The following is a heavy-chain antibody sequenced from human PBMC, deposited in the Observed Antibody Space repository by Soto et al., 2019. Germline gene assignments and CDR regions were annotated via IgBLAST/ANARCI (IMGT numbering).Heavy chain of an antibody. CDR1: GFSLSASGVA. V-gene: IGHV2-5*01. D-gene: IGHD2-21*01. CDR2: IYWNDDK. CDR3: AHKGSLTLAHAFDF. Sequence: QITLKESGPTLVNPTQTLTLTCTFSGFSLSASGVAVGWIRQPPGKALEWLAFIYWNDDKRYNASMKSRLAVTRDTSANRVVLTMTNMDAEDTGTYYCAHKGSLTLAHAFDFWGPGTRVFVSS. J-gene: IGHJ3*01.